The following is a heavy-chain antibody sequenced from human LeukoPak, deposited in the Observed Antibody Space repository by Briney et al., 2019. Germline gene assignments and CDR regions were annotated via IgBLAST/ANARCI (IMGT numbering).Heavy chain of an antibody. Sequence: SETLSLTCTVSGGSISSYYWSWIRQPAGKGLEWIGRIYNSGSTNYNPSLKSRVTMSVDTSKNQFSLKLSSVTAADTAVYYCSRLAPYPGVWASDYWGQGTLVTVSS. CDR3: SRLAPYPGVWASDY. V-gene: IGHV4-4*07. D-gene: IGHD2-8*01. CDR1: GGSISSYY. CDR2: IYNSGST. J-gene: IGHJ4*02.